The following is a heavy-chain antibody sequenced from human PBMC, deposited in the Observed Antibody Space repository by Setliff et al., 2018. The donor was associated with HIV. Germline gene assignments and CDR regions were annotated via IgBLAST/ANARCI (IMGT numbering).Heavy chain of an antibody. V-gene: IGHV3-15*01. D-gene: IGHD3-3*01. CDR2: IKSKTDGGTT. CDR3: TRENRDGYPRSAN. CDR1: EITFNNAW. J-gene: IGHJ4*02. Sequence: GGSLRPSCAASEITFNNAWMTWVRQAPGKGLEWVGHIKSKTDGGTTDYAAPVKGRFTISRDDPKSTLYLQLTTLRTEDTGFYFSTRENRDGYPRSANWGQGTLVTVSS.